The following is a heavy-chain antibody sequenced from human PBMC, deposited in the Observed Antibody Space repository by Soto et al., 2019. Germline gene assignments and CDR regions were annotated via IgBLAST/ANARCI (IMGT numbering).Heavy chain of an antibody. V-gene: IGHV3-15*07. J-gene: IGHJ4*02. Sequence: EVQLVESGGGLVKPGGSLRLSCAASGFTFSNAWMNWVRQAPGKGLEWVGRIKSKTDGGTTDYAAPVKGRFTISRDDSKNTLYLQMNSLKTEDTAVYYCTAGIVVVPAANTDYWGQGTLVTVSS. CDR2: IKSKTDGGTT. CDR1: GFTFSNAW. D-gene: IGHD2-2*01. CDR3: TAGIVVVPAANTDY.